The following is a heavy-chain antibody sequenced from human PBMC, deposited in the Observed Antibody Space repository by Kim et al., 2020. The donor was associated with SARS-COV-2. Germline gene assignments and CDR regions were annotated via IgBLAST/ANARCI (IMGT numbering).Heavy chain of an antibody. V-gene: IGHV4-34*01. CDR3: ARAYDGAAGRAHFGY. J-gene: IGHJ4*02. Sequence: PSLKRRFTIAVDASKNQCSLKLSSVTAADTAVYYCARAYDGAAGRAHFGYWGQGTLVTVSS. D-gene: IGHD6-13*01.